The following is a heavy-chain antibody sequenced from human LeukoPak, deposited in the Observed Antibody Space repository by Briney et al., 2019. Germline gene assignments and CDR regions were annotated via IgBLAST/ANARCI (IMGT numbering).Heavy chain of an antibody. D-gene: IGHD6-13*01. Sequence: SETLSLTCAVYGGSFSGYYWSWIRQPPGKGLEWIGEINHSGSTNYNPSLKSRVTISVDTSKNQFSLKLSSVTAADTAVYYCAIKGAAAGTPGWFDPWGQGTLVTVSS. J-gene: IGHJ5*02. V-gene: IGHV4-34*01. CDR1: GGSFSGYY. CDR3: AIKGAAAGTPGWFDP. CDR2: INHSGST.